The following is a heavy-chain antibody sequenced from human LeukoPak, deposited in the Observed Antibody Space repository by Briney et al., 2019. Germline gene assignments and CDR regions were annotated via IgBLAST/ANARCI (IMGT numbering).Heavy chain of an antibody. CDR3: AREGGFCFGETCRYFDY. CDR1: GFTFGTFS. J-gene: IGHJ4*02. V-gene: IGHV3-21*01. D-gene: IGHD2-15*01. CDR2: INSNSYI. Sequence: PGGSLRLSCAASGFTFGTFSMNWVRQAPGKGLEWVASINSNSYIYYADSVKGRFTISRDNAKNSLYLQMNSLGAEDTAVYYCAREGGFCFGETCRYFDYWGQGTLVTVSS.